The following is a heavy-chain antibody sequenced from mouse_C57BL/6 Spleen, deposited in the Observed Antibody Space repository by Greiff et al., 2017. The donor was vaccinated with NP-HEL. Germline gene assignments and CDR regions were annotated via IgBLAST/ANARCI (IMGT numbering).Heavy chain of an antibody. J-gene: IGHJ4*01. Sequence: EVNVVESGEGLVKPGGSLKLSCAASGFTFSSYAMSWVRQTPEKRLEWVAYISSGGDYIYYADTVKGRFTISRDNARNTLYLQMSSLKTEDTAMYYCTRPEYAMDYWGQGTTVTVSS. CDR1: GFTFSSYA. CDR2: ISSGGDYI. CDR3: TRPEYAMDY. V-gene: IGHV5-9-1*02.